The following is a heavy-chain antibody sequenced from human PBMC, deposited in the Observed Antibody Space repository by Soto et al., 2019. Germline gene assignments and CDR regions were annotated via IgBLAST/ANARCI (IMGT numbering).Heavy chain of an antibody. Sequence: EVQLVESGGGLVKPGGSLRLSCAASGFTFSSYSTNWVRQAPGKGLEWVSSISSSSSYIYYADSVKGRFTISRDNAKNSLYLQMNSLRAEDTAVYYCARDSPEDSSGWFDYWGQGTLVTVSS. CDR1: GFTFSSYS. CDR3: ARDSPEDSSGWFDY. V-gene: IGHV3-21*01. D-gene: IGHD6-19*01. J-gene: IGHJ4*02. CDR2: ISSSSSYI.